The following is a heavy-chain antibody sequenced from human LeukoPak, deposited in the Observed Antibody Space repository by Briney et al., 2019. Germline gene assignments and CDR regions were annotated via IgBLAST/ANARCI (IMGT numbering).Heavy chain of an antibody. J-gene: IGHJ4*02. CDR3: ARASGSGSVSSPYYFDY. V-gene: IGHV1-8*03. CDR2: MNPNSANT. CDR1: GYTLTNYD. D-gene: IGHD3-10*01. Sequence: ASVKVSCKASGYTLTNYDINWVRQATGQGLEWMGWMNPNSANTGYAQKFQGRITITRNTSISTAYMELSSLTSEDTAVYYCARASGSGSVSSPYYFDYWGQGTPVTVSS.